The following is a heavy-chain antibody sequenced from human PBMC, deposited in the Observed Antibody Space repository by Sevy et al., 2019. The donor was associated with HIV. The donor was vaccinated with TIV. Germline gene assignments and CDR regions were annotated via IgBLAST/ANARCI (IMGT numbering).Heavy chain of an antibody. Sequence: SESLSLTCAVYGGSFSGYYWSWIRQPPGKGLEWIGEINHSGSTNYNPSLKSRVTISVDTSKNQFSLKLSSVTAADTAMYYCATKAAAAWPYYYYYMDVWGKGTKVTVSS. D-gene: IGHD6-13*01. CDR1: GGSFSGYY. CDR2: INHSGST. J-gene: IGHJ6*03. V-gene: IGHV4-34*01. CDR3: ATKAAAAWPYYYYYMDV.